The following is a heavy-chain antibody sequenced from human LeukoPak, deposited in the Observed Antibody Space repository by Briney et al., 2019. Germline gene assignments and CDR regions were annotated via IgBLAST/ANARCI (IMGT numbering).Heavy chain of an antibody. Sequence: PGGSLRLSCATSGFTFSDYYMTWIRQAPGKGLDGVSYISNRGTTIYYADSVKGRFTISSDNAKNSLYLQMNSLRAEDTAVYYCARGRWALASPPSYWGQGTLVTVSS. CDR3: ARGRWALASPPSY. J-gene: IGHJ4*02. CDR1: GFTFSDYY. V-gene: IGHV3-11*01. D-gene: IGHD1-26*01. CDR2: ISNRGTTI.